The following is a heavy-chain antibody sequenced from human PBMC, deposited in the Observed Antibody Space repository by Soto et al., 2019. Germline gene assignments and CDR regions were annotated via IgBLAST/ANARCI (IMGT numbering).Heavy chain of an antibody. Sequence: QVQLVQSGAEVKKPGSSVKVSCKASGGTFSSYAISWVRQAPGQGLEWMRGIIPIFGTANYAQKFQGRVTITADKSTSTAYMELSSLRSEDTAVYYCARDFLSGYYRRYWYFDLWGRGTLVTVSS. CDR3: ARDFLSGYYRRYWYFDL. CDR2: IIPIFGTA. D-gene: IGHD3-3*01. V-gene: IGHV1-69*06. CDR1: GGTFSSYA. J-gene: IGHJ2*01.